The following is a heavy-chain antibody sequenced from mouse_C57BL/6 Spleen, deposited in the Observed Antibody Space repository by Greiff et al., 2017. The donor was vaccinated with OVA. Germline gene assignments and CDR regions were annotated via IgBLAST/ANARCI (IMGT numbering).Heavy chain of an antibody. CDR1: GYTFTSYW. V-gene: IGHV1-72*01. J-gene: IGHJ1*03. Sequence: QVQLKQPGAELVKPGASVKLSCKASGYTFTSYWMHWVKQRPGRGLEWIGRIDPNSGGTKYNEKFKSKATLTVDKPSSTAYMQLSSLTSEDSAVYYCARSAVVGGWYFDVWGTGTTVTVSS. CDR3: ARSAVVGGWYFDV. CDR2: IDPNSGGT. D-gene: IGHD1-1*01.